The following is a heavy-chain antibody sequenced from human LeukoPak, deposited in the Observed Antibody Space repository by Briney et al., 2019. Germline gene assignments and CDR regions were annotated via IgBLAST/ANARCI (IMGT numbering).Heavy chain of an antibody. CDR1: GFTFSSYA. CDR2: ISYDGSNK. CDR3: ARERYSSSWYYYGMDV. Sequence: GGSLRLSCAASGFTFSSYAMDWVRQAPGKGLEWVAVISYDGSNKYYADSVKGRFTISRDNSKNTLYLQMNSLRAEDTAEYYCARERYSSSWYYYGMDVWGQGTTVTVSS. J-gene: IGHJ6*02. V-gene: IGHV3-30-3*01. D-gene: IGHD6-13*01.